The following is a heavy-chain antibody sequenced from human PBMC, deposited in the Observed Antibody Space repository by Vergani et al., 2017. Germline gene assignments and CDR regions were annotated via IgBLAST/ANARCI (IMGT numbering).Heavy chain of an antibody. CDR3: ARGSAYGDYVLSD. CDR2: ISGSGGST. Sequence: EVQLLESGGGLVQPGGSLRLSCAASGFTFSSYAMSWVRQAPGKGLEWVSAISGSGGSTYYADSVKGRFTISRDNSKNTLYLQMNSLRAEDTAVYYCARGSAYGDYVLSDWGQGTLVTVSS. V-gene: IGHV3-23*01. CDR1: GFTFSSYA. D-gene: IGHD4-17*01. J-gene: IGHJ4*02.